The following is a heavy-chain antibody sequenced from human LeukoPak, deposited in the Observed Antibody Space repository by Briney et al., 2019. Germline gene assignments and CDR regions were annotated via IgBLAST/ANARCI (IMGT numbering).Heavy chain of an antibody. CDR2: IIPIFGTA. CDR1: GGTFSSYA. V-gene: IGHV1-69*01. J-gene: IGHJ4*02. D-gene: IGHD3-10*01. Sequence: SVKVSCKASGGTFSSYAISWVRQAPGQGLEWMGGIIPIFGTANYAQKFQGRVTITADESTSTAYMELSSLRSEDTAVYYCARGDCYGSCSSYNHFDYWGQGTLVTVSS. CDR3: ARGDCYGSCSSYNHFDY.